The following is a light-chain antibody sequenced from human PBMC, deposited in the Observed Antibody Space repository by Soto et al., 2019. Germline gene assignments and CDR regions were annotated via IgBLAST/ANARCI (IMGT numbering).Light chain of an antibody. CDR3: QVRHNVDDLMYG. CDR1: NIDSRT. CDR2: DNS. J-gene: IGLJ1*01. V-gene: IGLV3-21*02. Sequence: SSELAQPPSVSVAPGQTATISCGENNIDSRTVHWYQQKPGQAPLLVVYDNSFRPSGIPNRFSGSNSGNTATLTISRVEAGDEADYYCQVRHNVDDLMYGFGTGTKVTVL.